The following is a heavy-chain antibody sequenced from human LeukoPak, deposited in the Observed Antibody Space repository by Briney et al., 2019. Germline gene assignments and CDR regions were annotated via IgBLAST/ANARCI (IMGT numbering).Heavy chain of an antibody. V-gene: IGHV1-2*02. Sequence: ASVKVSCEASGYTFIGYYMHWVRQAPGQGLEWMGWINPNSGDTKYAQKFQGRVTMTRDTSISTAYMELSRLRSDDTAVYYCARDSGYDYWGQGTLVTVSS. J-gene: IGHJ4*02. CDR1: GYTFIGYY. CDR3: ARDSGYDY. D-gene: IGHD5-12*01. CDR2: INPNSGDT.